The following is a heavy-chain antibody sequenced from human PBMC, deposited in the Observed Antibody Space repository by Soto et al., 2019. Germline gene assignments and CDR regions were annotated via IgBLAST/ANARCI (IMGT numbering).Heavy chain of an antibody. Sequence: SVKVSCKASGYTFTDYYIHWVRQAPGQGLEWMGGIIPIFGTANYAQKFQGRVTITADESTSTAYMELSSLRSEDTAVYYCARASYYYDSSGLRFDAFDIWGQGTMVTVSS. CDR1: GYTFTDYY. D-gene: IGHD3-22*01. CDR3: ARASYYYDSSGLRFDAFDI. CDR2: IIPIFGTA. J-gene: IGHJ3*02. V-gene: IGHV1-69*13.